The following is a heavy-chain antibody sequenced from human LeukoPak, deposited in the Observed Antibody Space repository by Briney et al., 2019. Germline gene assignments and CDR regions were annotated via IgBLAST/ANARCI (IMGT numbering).Heavy chain of an antibody. J-gene: IGHJ4*02. CDR3: ARGNPSDY. V-gene: IGHV4-61*02. Sequence: SQTLSLTCAVSGGSISSGSYFWSWIRQPAGKGLEWIGRIYTSGSTNYNPSLKSRVTISVDTSKNQFSLKLSSVTAADTAVYYCARGNPSDYWGQGTLVTVSS. CDR1: GGSISSGSYF. CDR2: IYTSGST. D-gene: IGHD1-14*01.